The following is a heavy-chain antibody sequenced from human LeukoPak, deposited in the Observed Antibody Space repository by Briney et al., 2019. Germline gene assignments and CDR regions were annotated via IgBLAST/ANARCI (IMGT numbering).Heavy chain of an antibody. J-gene: IGHJ4*02. D-gene: IGHD3-22*01. CDR1: GYTFTSYG. CDR2: ISAYNGNT. V-gene: IGHV1-18*01. CDR3: ARDSSAYYYDSSGYYLGIKSYYFDY. Sequence: ASVKVSCKASGYTFTSYGISWVRQAPGQGLEWMGWISAYNGNTNYAQKLQGRVTMTTDTSTSTAYMELRSLRSDDTAVHYCARDSSAYYYDSSGYYLGIKSYYFDYWGQGTLVTVSS.